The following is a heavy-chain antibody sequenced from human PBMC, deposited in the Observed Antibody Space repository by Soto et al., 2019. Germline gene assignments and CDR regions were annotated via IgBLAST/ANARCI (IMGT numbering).Heavy chain of an antibody. Sequence: APEQVLEWMGWISVYKGNTNYAQKLQGRVTMPTETSTSTAYMELRSLRSDETAVYYCARTGYDFWIGYYTKGVYFNYGIGVWGQGTLVTVSS. V-gene: IGHV1-18*01. CDR3: ARTGYDFWIGYYTKGVYFNYGIGV. J-gene: IGHJ6*02. D-gene: IGHD3-3*01. CDR2: ISVYKGNT.